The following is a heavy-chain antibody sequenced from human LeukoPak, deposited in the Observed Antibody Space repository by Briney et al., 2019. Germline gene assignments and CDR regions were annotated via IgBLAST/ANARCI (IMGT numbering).Heavy chain of an antibody. CDR1: GVSISDYY. D-gene: IGHD5-12*01. CDR2: IYYGGTT. CDR3: ARHSGYDYYFDY. V-gene: IGHV4-59*01. J-gene: IGHJ4*02. Sequence: SETLSLTCTVSGVSISDYYCSWIRQPPGKALEWIGYIYYGGTTNYNPSLKSRVTISVDTSTNQFSLKLSSVTAADTAVYYCARHSGYDYYFDYWGQRTLVTVSS.